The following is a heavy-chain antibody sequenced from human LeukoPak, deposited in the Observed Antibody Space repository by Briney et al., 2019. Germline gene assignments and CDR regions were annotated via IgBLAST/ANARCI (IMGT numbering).Heavy chain of an antibody. D-gene: IGHD5-24*01. Sequence: GASVTVSCKASGGSFSNYVFNWVRQAPGQGFEWMGRFIPTFGIPHSAQKFQGRVTITADKSTTTVYMELSSLRSEDTAVYYCAAVAARDGGNWGQGTLVTVSS. CDR1: GGSFSNYV. CDR3: AAVAARDGGN. V-gene: IGHV1-69*04. J-gene: IGHJ4*02. CDR2: FIPTFGIP.